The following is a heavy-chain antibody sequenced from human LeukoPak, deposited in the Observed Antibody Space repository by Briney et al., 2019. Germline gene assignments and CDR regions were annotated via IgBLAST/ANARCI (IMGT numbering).Heavy chain of an antibody. V-gene: IGHV5-51*01. CDR2: IYPGDSET. CDR1: GYGFSSSW. CDR3: AVGTTPSFVDY. J-gene: IGHJ4*02. Sequence: GESLKISCYGSGYGFSSSWIGWVRQMPGKGLEWMGFIYPGDSETRYSPSFQAQVTISADKSIGTAFLQWRSLKASDTAMYYCAVGTTPSFVDYWGQGTLVTVSS. D-gene: IGHD2/OR15-2a*01.